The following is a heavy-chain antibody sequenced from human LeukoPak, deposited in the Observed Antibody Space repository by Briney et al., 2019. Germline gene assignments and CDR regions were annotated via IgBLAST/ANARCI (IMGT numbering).Heavy chain of an antibody. CDR1: GGPISSGSISSYY. V-gene: IGHV4-61*01. CDR3: ATMSGTYYKFDY. CDR2: IYYSGST. J-gene: IGHJ4*02. D-gene: IGHD1-26*01. Sequence: SETLSLTCTVSGGPISSGSISSYYWSWIRQPPGKGLEWIGYIYYSGSTNYNPSLKSRVTISVDTSKNQFSLSLRSVTAGDTAVDYWATMSGTYYKFDYWGQGTLVTVSS.